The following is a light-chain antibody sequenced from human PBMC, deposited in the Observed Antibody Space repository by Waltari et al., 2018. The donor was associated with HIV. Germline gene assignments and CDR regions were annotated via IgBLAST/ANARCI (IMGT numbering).Light chain of an antibody. CDR2: EVS. J-gene: IGKJ2*01. CDR3: MQTVELPYT. CDR1: RSPTYTDGKTQ. Sequence: MMTQTPLSLSVTPGQPASISCRSSRSPTYTDGKTQLYWLLQRPGQPPHLLIYEVSKRFSGVPERFSGSGSGTDFTLHIRRVEAEDVGVYYCMQTVELPYTFGQGTKLEIK. V-gene: IGKV2D-29*01.